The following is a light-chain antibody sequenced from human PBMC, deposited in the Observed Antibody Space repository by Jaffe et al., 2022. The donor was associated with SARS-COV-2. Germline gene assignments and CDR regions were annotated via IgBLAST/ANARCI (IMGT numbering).Light chain of an antibody. CDR3: QQRSNWPPGFT. J-gene: IGKJ3*01. CDR2: DAS. V-gene: IGKV3-11*01. Sequence: EIVLTQSPATLSLSPGERATLSCRASQSVSSSLAWYQQKPGQAPRLLIYDASNRATGIPARFSGSGSGTDFTLTISSLEPEDFVVYYCQQRSNWPPGFTFGPGTKVDIK. CDR1: QSVSSS.